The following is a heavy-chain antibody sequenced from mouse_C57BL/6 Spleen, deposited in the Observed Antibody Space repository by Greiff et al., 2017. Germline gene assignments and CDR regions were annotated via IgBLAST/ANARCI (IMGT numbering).Heavy chain of an antibody. J-gene: IGHJ2*01. CDR1: GYAFSSYW. CDR3: ARGTTVVAFDY. CDR2: IYPGDGDT. D-gene: IGHD1-1*01. V-gene: IGHV1-80*01. Sequence: VKLVESGAELVKPGASVKISCKASGYAFSSYWMNWVKQRPGKGLEWIGQIYPGDGDTNYNGKFKGKATLTADKSSSTAYMQLSSLTSEDSAVYFCARGTTVVAFDYWGQGTTLTVSS.